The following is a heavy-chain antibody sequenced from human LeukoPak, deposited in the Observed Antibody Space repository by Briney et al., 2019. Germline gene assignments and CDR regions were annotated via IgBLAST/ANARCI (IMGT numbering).Heavy chain of an antibody. Sequence: GGSLRLSCAASGFTFSSSWMSWVRQAPGKGLEWVSTIGGSGDKTFYADSVKGRFTISRDNSKNTLYLQMNSLRAEDTAVYYCAKVYCGGDCYSYFDYWGQGTLVTVSS. V-gene: IGHV3-23*01. CDR1: GFTFSSSW. CDR2: IGGSGDKT. J-gene: IGHJ4*02. CDR3: AKVYCGGDCYSYFDY. D-gene: IGHD2-21*02.